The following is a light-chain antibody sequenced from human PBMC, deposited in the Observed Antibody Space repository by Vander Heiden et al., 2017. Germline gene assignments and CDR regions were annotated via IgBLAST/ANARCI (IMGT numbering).Light chain of an antibody. CDR3: QQSYSTRKT. V-gene: IGKV1-39*01. Sequence: DIQMTHSPSSLSASVGDRVTITCRASQSISSYLNWYQQKPGKAPKLLIYAASSLQSGVPSRFSGSGSGTDFTLTISSLQPEDFATYYCQQSYSTRKTFGQGTKVEIK. J-gene: IGKJ1*01. CDR1: QSISSY. CDR2: AAS.